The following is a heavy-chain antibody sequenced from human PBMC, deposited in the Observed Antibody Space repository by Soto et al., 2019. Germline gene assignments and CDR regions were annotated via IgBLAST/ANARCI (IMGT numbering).Heavy chain of an antibody. CDR3: ARASTTVTLPCYFDY. Sequence: VGSLRLSCAASGFTFSSYGMHWVRQAPGKGLEWVAVIWYDGSNKYYADSVKGRFTISRDNSKNTLYLQMNSLRAEDTAVYYCARASTTVTLPCYFDYWGQGTLVTVSS. CDR1: GFTFSSYG. V-gene: IGHV3-33*01. CDR2: IWYDGSNK. J-gene: IGHJ4*02. D-gene: IGHD4-17*01.